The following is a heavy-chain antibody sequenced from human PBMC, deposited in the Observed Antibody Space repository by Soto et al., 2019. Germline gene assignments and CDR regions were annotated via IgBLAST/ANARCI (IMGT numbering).Heavy chain of an antibody. CDR3: ASRSHRYYYDSGGYPVDY. CDR1: GGTFSSYA. V-gene: IGHV1-69*01. Sequence: QVQLVQSGAEVKKPGSSVKVSCKASGGTFSSYAISWVRQAPGQGLEWMGGIIPIFGTANYAQKVQGRVTITEDESTSTSYIELRKLRSEDTAVYYCASRSHRYYYDSGGYPVDYWGQGTLVTVSS. J-gene: IGHJ4*02. D-gene: IGHD3-22*01. CDR2: IIPIFGTA.